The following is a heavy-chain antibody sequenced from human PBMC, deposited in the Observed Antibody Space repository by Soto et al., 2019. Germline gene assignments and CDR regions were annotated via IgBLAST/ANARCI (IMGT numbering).Heavy chain of an antibody. J-gene: IGHJ6*02. D-gene: IGHD6-6*01. CDR3: AKVIAARHSFGMDV. V-gene: IGHV3-23*01. Sequence: GGSLRLSCAASGSTFSSYAMSWVRQAPGKGLEWVSAISGSGGSTYYADSVKGRFTISRDNSKNTLYLQMNSLRAEDTAVYYCAKVIAARHSFGMDVWGQGTTVTVSS. CDR1: GSTFSSYA. CDR2: ISGSGGST.